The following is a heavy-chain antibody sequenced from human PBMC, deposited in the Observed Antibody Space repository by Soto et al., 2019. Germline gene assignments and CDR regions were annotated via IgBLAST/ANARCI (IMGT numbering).Heavy chain of an antibody. J-gene: IGHJ6*02. V-gene: IGHV4-31*03. Sequence: PSCTLSLTCTFSGGSISSGGYYGSWIRQHPGKGLEWIGYIYYTGSTYYNPSLKSRITMSVDTSTNQFSLKLSTVTAADTAVYFCARALPGDTWNCNGMDVWGQGTTVTVSS. CDR1: GGSISSGGYY. CDR2: IYYTGST. D-gene: IGHD1-7*01. CDR3: ARALPGDTWNCNGMDV.